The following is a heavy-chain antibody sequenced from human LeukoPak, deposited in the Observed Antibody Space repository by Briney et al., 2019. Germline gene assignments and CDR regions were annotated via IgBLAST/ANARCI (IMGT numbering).Heavy chain of an antibody. D-gene: IGHD5-18*01. Sequence: GGSLRLSCVVSGFTFSNYWMTWVRQAPGKGLEWVANIQQDGSEKYYVDSVKGRFTIFRDNAKNSVYLQMNSLRAEDTAVYYCARFGYSHGYGWGGGYYYMDVWGKGTTVTVSS. J-gene: IGHJ6*03. CDR2: IQQDGSEK. CDR1: GFTFSNYW. CDR3: ARFGYSHGYGWGGGYYYMDV. V-gene: IGHV3-7*01.